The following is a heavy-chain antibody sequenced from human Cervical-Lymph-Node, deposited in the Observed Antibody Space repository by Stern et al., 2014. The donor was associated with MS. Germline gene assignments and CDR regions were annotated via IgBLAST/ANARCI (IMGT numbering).Heavy chain of an antibody. V-gene: IGHV5-51*03. Sequence: VQLVQSGAEVKKPGESLKISCKGSGYNFIDYWIGWALQKPGKGLEWMGLIYPGDSDTRYSPSFRGQVTISVDNSIKTASLQWNSLKASDTAMYYCARLSCSGGSCYSGEFIDYWGQGALVTVSS. J-gene: IGHJ4*01. CDR1: GYNFIDYW. D-gene: IGHD2-15*01. CDR3: ARLSCSGGSCYSGEFIDY. CDR2: IYPGDSDT.